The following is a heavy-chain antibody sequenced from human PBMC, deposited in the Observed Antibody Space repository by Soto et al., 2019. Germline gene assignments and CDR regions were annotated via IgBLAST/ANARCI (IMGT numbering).Heavy chain of an antibody. CDR2: IKSKTDGGTT. CDR1: GFTFSNAW. CDR3: TTVSSGYDYTFDI. Sequence: GGSLRLSCAASGFTFSNAWMSWVRQAPGKGLEWVGRIKSKTDGGTTDCAAPVKGRFTISRDDSKNTLYLQMNSLKTEDTAVYYCTTVSSGYDYTFDIWGQGTMVTVSS. J-gene: IGHJ3*02. V-gene: IGHV3-15*01. D-gene: IGHD5-12*01.